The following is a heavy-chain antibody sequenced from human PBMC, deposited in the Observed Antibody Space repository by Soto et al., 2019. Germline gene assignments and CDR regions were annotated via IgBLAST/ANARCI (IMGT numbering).Heavy chain of an antibody. Sequence: GGSLRLSCAASGFTFSSYSMNWVRQAPGKGLEWVSSISSSSSYIYYADSVKGRFTISRDNAKNSLYLQMNSLRAEDTAVYYCARDRLVYYDFWSGTRNDAFDIWGQGTMVTVSS. D-gene: IGHD3-3*01. CDR2: ISSSSSYI. CDR1: GFTFSSYS. J-gene: IGHJ3*02. CDR3: ARDRLVYYDFWSGTRNDAFDI. V-gene: IGHV3-21*01.